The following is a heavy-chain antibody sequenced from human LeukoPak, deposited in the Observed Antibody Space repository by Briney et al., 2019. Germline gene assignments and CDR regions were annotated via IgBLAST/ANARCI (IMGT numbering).Heavy chain of an antibody. D-gene: IGHD5-18*01. CDR2: ISSSSSYI. Sequence: GGSLRLSCAASGFTFSSYSMNWVRQAPGKGLEWVSSISSSSSYIYYADSVKGRFTISRDNAKNSLYLQMNSLRAEDTAVYYCARGGTAMVMGVYYYYMDVWGKGTTVTVSS. V-gene: IGHV3-21*01. CDR3: ARGGTAMVMGVYYYYMDV. J-gene: IGHJ6*03. CDR1: GFTFSSYS.